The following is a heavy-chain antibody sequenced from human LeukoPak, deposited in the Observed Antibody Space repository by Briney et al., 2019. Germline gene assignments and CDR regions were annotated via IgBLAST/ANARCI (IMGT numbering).Heavy chain of an antibody. CDR3: AKDRPNFHENSGHYYRRDGDS. CDR2: MCGTAGCT. D-gene: IGHD3-22*01. V-gene: IGHV3-23*01. Sequence: SGGSLRLSCQASGFTFYMYAMSWVRQAPGKGLEWVASMCGTAGCTFYTDSVKGRFTISRDNSKNVLYLRMNSLTAEDTAIYYCAKDRPNFHENSGHYYRRDGDSWGQGTLVTVSS. CDR1: GFTFYMYA. J-gene: IGHJ5*01.